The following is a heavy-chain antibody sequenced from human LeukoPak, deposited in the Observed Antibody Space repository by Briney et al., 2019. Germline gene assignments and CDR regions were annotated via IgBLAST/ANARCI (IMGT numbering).Heavy chain of an antibody. CDR1: GFTFDDYG. J-gene: IGHJ4*02. CDR3: TKGSNTWPSLFDY. D-gene: IGHD2-2*02. V-gene: IGHV3-43*02. CDR2: INWDGGST. Sequence: GGSLRLSCAASGFTFDDYGMSWVRQAPGKGPEWVSGINWDGGSTYYADSVKGRFAISRDNNKNSLYLQMTSLRTEDTALYYCTKGSNTWPSLFDYWGQGTPVTVSS.